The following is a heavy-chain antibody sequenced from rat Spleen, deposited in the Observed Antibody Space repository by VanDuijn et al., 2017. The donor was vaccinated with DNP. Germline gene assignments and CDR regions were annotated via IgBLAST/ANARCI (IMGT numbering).Heavy chain of an antibody. CDR1: GYSITSNY. V-gene: IGHV3-1*01. CDR3: ARWTRYFDY. D-gene: IGHD1-7*01. Sequence: EVQLQESGSGLVKPSQSLSLTCSVTGYSITSNYWGWIRKFPGNKMEYIGHISYSGSTNYNPSIRSRISITRETSKNHFFLPLNSVTTEDTATYYCARWTRYFDYWGQGVMVTVSS. CDR2: ISYSGST. J-gene: IGHJ2*01.